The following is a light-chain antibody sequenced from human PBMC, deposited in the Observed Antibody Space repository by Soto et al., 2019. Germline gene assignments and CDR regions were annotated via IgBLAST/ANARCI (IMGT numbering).Light chain of an antibody. V-gene: IGLV2-8*01. J-gene: IGLJ3*02. Sequence: QSALTQPPSASGSPGQSVTISCTGTSSDIGGYNYVSWYQQHPGKAPKVMMYEVSKRPSGVPDRFSGSKSGNTASLTVSGLQPEDEADYYCSSYAGSNNLGVFGGGTKVTVL. CDR1: SSDIGGYNY. CDR3: SSYAGSNNLGV. CDR2: EVS.